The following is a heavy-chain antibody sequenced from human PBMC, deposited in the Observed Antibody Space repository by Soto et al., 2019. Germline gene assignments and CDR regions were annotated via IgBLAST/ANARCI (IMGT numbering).Heavy chain of an antibody. CDR2: IYHSGST. V-gene: IGHV4-38-2*02. D-gene: IGHD5-12*01. J-gene: IGHJ6*02. Sequence: SETLSLTCAVSGYSISSGYYWGWIRQPPGKGLEWIGSIYHSGSTYYNPSLKSRVTISVDTSKNQFSLKLSSVTAADTAVYYCARETIVATTAGYYYYGMDVWGQGTTVTVSS. CDR3: ARETIVATTAGYYYYGMDV. CDR1: GYSISSGYY.